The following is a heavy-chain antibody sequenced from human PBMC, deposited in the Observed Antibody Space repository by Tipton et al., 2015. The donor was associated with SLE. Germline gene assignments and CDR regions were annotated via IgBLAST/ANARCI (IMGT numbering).Heavy chain of an antibody. CDR3: ARGYYGSGSYYTPNYFDP. CDR1: GYTFTDYY. Sequence: QLVQSGAEVKKPGASVKVSCKASGYTFTDYYLDWMRQAPGQGLEWMGRINPNTGGTNYAQKFQGRVTMTRDTSISTAYMELSSLRSDDTAVYYCARGYYGSGSYYTPNYFDPWGQGTLVTVSS. J-gene: IGHJ5*02. V-gene: IGHV1-2*06. D-gene: IGHD3-10*01. CDR2: INPNTGGT.